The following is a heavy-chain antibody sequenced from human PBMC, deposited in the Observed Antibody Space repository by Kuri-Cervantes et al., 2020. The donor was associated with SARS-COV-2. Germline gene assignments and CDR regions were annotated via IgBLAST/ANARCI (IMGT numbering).Heavy chain of an antibody. CDR3: ARTLGEDIVVVPAATFDY. V-gene: IGHV3-30*19. J-gene: IGHJ4*02. D-gene: IGHD2-2*01. CDR1: GFTLSSYG. CDR2: ISYDGSNK. Sequence: GESLKISCAASGFTLSSYGMQWVRQAPGKGLEWVAVISYDGSNKYYADSMKGRFTISRDNSKNTLYLQMNSLRAEDTAVYYCARTLGEDIVVVPAATFDYWGQGTLVTVSS.